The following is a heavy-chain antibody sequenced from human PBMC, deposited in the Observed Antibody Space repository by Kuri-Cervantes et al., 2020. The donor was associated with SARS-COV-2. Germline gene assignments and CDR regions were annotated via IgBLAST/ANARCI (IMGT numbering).Heavy chain of an antibody. CDR1: GGSISSSSYY. CDR3: ARHPPRDLMPWVD. J-gene: IGHJ4*02. V-gene: IGHV4-39*01. Sequence: GSLRLSCIVSGGSISSSSYYWGWIRQPPGKGLEWIGSIYYSGSTYYNPSLKSRVTISVDTSKNQFSLKLSSVTAADTAVYYCARHPPRDLMPWVDWGQGTLVTVSS. D-gene: IGHD2-2*01. CDR2: IYYSGST.